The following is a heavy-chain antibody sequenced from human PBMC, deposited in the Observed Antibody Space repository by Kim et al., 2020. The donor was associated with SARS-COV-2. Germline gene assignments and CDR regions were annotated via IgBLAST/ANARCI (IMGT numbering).Heavy chain of an antibody. J-gene: IGHJ5*02. Sequence: GGSLRLSCAASGFTFADYTMHWVRQGPGKGLEWVSSVSWDGGSADYTEPVRGRFTIFRDNNKNSLYLQMHSLTSDDTAFYHCVRGASGDSIAWFDPWGQGTLVTVSS. CDR2: VSWDGGSA. CDR3: VRGASGDSIAWFDP. V-gene: IGHV3-43*01. D-gene: IGHD4-17*01. CDR1: GFTFADYT.